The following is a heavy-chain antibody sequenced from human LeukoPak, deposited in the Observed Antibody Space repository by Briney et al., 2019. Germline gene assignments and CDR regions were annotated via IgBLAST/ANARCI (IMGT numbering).Heavy chain of an antibody. J-gene: IGHJ3*02. CDR2: IYYSGST. Sequence: PSETLSLTCTVSGGSISGYYWSWIRQPPGKGLEWIGYIYYSGSTNYNPSLKSRVTISVDTSKNQFSLKLSSVTAADTAVYYCAREGRLLWFGESTADAFDIWGQGTMVTVSS. V-gene: IGHV4-59*01. CDR3: AREGRLLWFGESTADAFDI. D-gene: IGHD3-10*01. CDR1: GGSISGYY.